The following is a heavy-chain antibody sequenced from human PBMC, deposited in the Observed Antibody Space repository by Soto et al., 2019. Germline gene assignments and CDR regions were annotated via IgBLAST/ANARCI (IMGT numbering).Heavy chain of an antibody. CDR1: GFSFSTYS. Sequence: EVQLVESGGGLEQPGGSLRLSCAASGFSFSTYSMNWVRQAPGKGLEWVSYISSSSSTVYYAESVKGRFTISRDNAKNSLYLQMNSLRDEDTAVYYCTRESTSTLGIVGAIYGDHWGQGTLVTVSS. V-gene: IGHV3-48*02. D-gene: IGHD1-26*01. CDR2: ISSSSSTV. J-gene: IGHJ4*02. CDR3: TRESTSTLGIVGAIYGDH.